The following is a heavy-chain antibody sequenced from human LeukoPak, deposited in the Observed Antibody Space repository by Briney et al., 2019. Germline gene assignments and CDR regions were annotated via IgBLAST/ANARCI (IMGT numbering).Heavy chain of an antibody. CDR1: GGSISSYY. D-gene: IGHD3-10*01. V-gene: IGHV4-4*07. CDR2: IYTSGST. Sequence: SETLSLTCTVSGGSISSYYWSWIRQPAGKGLEWIGRIYTSGSTNYNPSLKSRATISVDTSKNQFSLKLSSVTAADTAVYYCARGVNNYYGSGSYRYNDYWGQGTLVTVSS. CDR3: ARGVNNYYGSGSYRYNDY. J-gene: IGHJ4*02.